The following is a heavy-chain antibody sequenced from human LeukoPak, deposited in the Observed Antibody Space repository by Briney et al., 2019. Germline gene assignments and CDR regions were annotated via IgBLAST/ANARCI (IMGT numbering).Heavy chain of an antibody. CDR3: AKDLWPISSSSEIPHIVGATVRGAFDY. D-gene: IGHD1-26*01. CDR1: GFTFSSYA. Sequence: PGGSLRLSCAASGFTFSSYAMSWVRQAPGKGLEWVSAISGSGGSTYYADSVKGRFTISRDNSKNTLYLQMNSLRAEDTAVYYCAKDLWPISSSSEIPHIVGATVRGAFDYWGQGTLVTVSS. V-gene: IGHV3-23*01. J-gene: IGHJ4*02. CDR2: ISGSGGST.